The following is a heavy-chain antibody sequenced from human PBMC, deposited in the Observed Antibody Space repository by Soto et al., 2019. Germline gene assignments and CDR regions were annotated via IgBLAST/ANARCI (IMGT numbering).Heavy chain of an antibody. CDR3: ARETSIAAADY. Sequence: QVQLVQSGAEVKKPGASVKVSCKASGYTFTSYGISWVRQAPGQGLEWMGWISAYNGNTNYAQKLPGRVTMTTDTSTSTGYMELTSLRSDDTAVSYCARETSIAAADYRGQGTLVTVSS. CDR2: ISAYNGNT. V-gene: IGHV1-18*01. CDR1: GYTFTSYG. D-gene: IGHD6-6*01. J-gene: IGHJ4*02.